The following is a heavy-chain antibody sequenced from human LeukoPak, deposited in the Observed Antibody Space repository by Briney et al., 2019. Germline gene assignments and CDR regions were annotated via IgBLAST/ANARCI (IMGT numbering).Heavy chain of an antibody. CDR2: IYTSGNT. Sequence: PSETLSLTCTVSGGSISTYYWNWIRQPAGQGLEWIGRIYTSGNTNYNPSLKSRVTISVDKSKNQFSLKLNSVTAADTAVYYCARDYVYSRSSGYFLFYTDVWGKGTTVTVSS. CDR1: GGSISTYY. J-gene: IGHJ6*03. V-gene: IGHV4-4*07. D-gene: IGHD6-6*01. CDR3: ARDYVYSRSSGYFLFYTDV.